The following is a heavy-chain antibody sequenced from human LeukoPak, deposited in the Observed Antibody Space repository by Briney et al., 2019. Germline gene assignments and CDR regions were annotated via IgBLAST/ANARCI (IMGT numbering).Heavy chain of an antibody. CDR1: GGSITSYY. V-gene: IGHV4-4*07. D-gene: IGHD2-2*01. CDR3: RHLFDP. J-gene: IGHJ5*02. CDR2: IYSSGST. Sequence: PSETLSLTCTVSGGSITSYYWSWIRQPAGKGLEWIGRIYSSGSTNYNPSLKSRVTMSVSTSKNQFSLKRDNSGHILIQPAAIRHLFDPWGRGALVAVSS.